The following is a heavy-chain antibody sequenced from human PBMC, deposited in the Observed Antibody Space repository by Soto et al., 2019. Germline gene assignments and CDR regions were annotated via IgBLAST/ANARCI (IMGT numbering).Heavy chain of an antibody. J-gene: IGHJ4*02. CDR3: ARSGYSYGPNFG. CDR2: IIPIFGTA. V-gene: IGHV1-69*01. D-gene: IGHD5-18*01. Sequence: QAQLVQSGAEVKKPGSSVKVSCKASRDTFSTSGFSWVRQAPGQGLEWMGGIIPIFGTANYGQNFQGRVTITAEESTGTVYMGLSSLRSEDTAVYYCARSGYSYGPNFGWGQGTLVTVSS. CDR1: RDTFSTSG.